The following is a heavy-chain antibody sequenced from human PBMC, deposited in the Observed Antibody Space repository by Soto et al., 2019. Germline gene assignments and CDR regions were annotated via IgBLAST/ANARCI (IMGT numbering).Heavy chain of an antibody. Sequence: SETLSLTCTVSGGSISSSSYYWGWIRQPPGKGLEWIGSIYYSGSTYYNPSLKSRVTISVDTSKNQFSLKLSSVTAADTAVYYCARRRRARGITRPAEHYYDSSGYYHTYYYYGMDVWGQGTTVTVSS. D-gene: IGHD3-22*01. CDR2: IYYSGST. CDR3: ARRRRARGITRPAEHYYDSSGYYHTYYYYGMDV. V-gene: IGHV4-39*01. CDR1: GGSISSSSYY. J-gene: IGHJ6*02.